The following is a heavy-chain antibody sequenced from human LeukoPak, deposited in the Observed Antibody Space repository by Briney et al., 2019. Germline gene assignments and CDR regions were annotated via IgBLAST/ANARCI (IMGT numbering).Heavy chain of an antibody. CDR1: GFTFDDYG. V-gene: IGHV3-20*04. J-gene: IGHJ3*02. Sequence: GGSLRLSCAASGFTFDDYGMSWVRQAPGKGLEWVSGINWNGGSTGYADSVKGRFTISRDNAKNSLYLQMNSLRAEDTALYYCAREKPRDYVWGSYRRVDAFDIWGQGTMVTVSS. CDR3: AREKPRDYVWGSYRRVDAFDI. D-gene: IGHD3-16*02. CDR2: INWNGGST.